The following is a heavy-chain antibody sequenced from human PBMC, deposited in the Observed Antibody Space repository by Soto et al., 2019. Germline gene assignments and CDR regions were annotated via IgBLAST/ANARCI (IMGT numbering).Heavy chain of an antibody. Sequence: PSETLSLTCTVSGGSISSGGYYWSWIRQHPGKGLEWIGYIYYSGSTYYNPSLKSRVTISVDTSKNQFSLKLSSVTAADTAVYYCAREIGGYSYGQKYDWFDPWGRGTLVTVSS. J-gene: IGHJ5*02. CDR2: IYYSGST. D-gene: IGHD5-18*01. V-gene: IGHV4-31*03. CDR1: GGSISSGGYY. CDR3: AREIGGYSYGQKYDWFDP.